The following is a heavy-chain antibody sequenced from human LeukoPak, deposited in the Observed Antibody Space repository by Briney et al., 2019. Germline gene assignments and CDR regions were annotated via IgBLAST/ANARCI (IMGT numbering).Heavy chain of an antibody. V-gene: IGHV3-23*01. Sequence: GGSLRLSCAASGFTFSHYAMNWVRQAPGKGLEWVSLVSKEGANTHYADSVKGRFTISRDNSKNSLDLQMNSLRAEDTAVYYCAKDENSSGYYYPFDYWGQGTLVTVSS. D-gene: IGHD3-22*01. CDR1: GFTFSHYA. CDR2: VSKEGANT. CDR3: AKDENSSGYYYPFDY. J-gene: IGHJ4*02.